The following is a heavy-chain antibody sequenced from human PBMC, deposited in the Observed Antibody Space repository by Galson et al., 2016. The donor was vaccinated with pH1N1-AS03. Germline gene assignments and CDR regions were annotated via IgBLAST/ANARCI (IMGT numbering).Heavy chain of an antibody. D-gene: IGHD3-3*01. J-gene: IGHJ4*02. CDR1: GYSISSGYY. V-gene: IGHV4-38-2*01. CDR3: ARFEWSDSYCDY. CDR2: TYHTGRT. Sequence: SETLSLTCDVSGYSISSGYYWGWIRQAPGKALEYIGNTYHTGRTYYNLSLKSRVTISRDTSKNQLSLKVRSVTAADTAVYYCARFEWSDSYCDYWGQGMLVTVSS.